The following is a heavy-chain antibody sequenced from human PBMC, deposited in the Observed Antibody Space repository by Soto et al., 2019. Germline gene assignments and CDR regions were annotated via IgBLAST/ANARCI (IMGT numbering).Heavy chain of an antibody. CDR1: GFTFSDYY. Sequence: QVQLVESGGGLVKPGGSLRLSCAASGFTFSDYYMSWIRQAPGKGLEWVSYISSSSSYTNYADSVKGRFTISRDNAKNSLYLQMNSRRAEDTAVYYCARFKCGSNDVPYYYGMDVWGQGTTVTVSS. CDR2: ISSSSSYT. V-gene: IGHV3-11*06. D-gene: IGHD1-1*01. J-gene: IGHJ6*02. CDR3: ARFKCGSNDVPYYYGMDV.